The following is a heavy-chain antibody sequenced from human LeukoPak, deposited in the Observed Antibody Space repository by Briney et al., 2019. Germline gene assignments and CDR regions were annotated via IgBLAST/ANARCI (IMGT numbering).Heavy chain of an antibody. CDR3: AKGSGSWYTGYGMDV. CDR1: GFTFSSYA. V-gene: IGHV3-30-3*01. J-gene: IGHJ6*02. CDR2: ISYDGSNK. Sequence: GRSLRLSCAASGFTFSSYAMHWVRQAPGKGLEWVAVISYDGSNKYYADSVKGRFTISRDNSKNTLYLQMNSLRAEDTALYYCAKGSGSWYTGYGMDVWGQGTTVTVSS. D-gene: IGHD6-13*01.